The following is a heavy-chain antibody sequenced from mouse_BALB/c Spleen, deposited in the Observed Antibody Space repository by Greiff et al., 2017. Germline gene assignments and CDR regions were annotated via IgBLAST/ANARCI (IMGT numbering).Heavy chain of an antibody. V-gene: IGHV7-3*02. D-gene: IGHD2-14*01. CDR1: GFTFTDYY. CDR2: IRNKADGYTT. J-gene: IGHJ2*01. Sequence: EVQVVESGGGLVQPGGSLRLSCATSGFTFTDYYMSWVRQPPGKALEWLGFIRNKADGYTTEYSDYVKGQFTISRDKSQSTLYLQMNTLRAEDSATYYCARERYDGKNYFDYWGQGTTLTVSS. CDR3: ARERYDGKNYFDY.